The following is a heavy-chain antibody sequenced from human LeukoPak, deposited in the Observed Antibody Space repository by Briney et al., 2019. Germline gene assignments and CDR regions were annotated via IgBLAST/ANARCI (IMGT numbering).Heavy chain of an antibody. Sequence: ASVKVSCKASGYTFTSYGISWVRQAPGQGLEWMGWISAYNGNANYAQKLQGRVNMTTDTSTSTAYMELRSLRSDDTAVYYCARGDRYSYGLLFDYWGQGTLVTVSS. J-gene: IGHJ4*02. V-gene: IGHV1-18*04. D-gene: IGHD5-18*01. CDR3: ARGDRYSYGLLFDY. CDR2: ISAYNGNA. CDR1: GYTFTSYG.